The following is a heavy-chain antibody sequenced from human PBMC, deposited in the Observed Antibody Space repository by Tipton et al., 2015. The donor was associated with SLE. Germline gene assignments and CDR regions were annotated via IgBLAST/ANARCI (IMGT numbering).Heavy chain of an antibody. CDR1: GFTFTRYY. V-gene: IGHV1-46*01. J-gene: IGHJ3*02. CDR2: ITPSGGGA. CDR3: ARSLPGPDAFDI. Sequence: QSGAEMKKPGASLRLSCMASGFTFTRYYMHWVRQAPGQGLEWMGIITPSGGGATYARKFRGRVTMTRDTSTSTVYMDLSSLRSEDTAVYYCARSLPGPDAFDIWGQGTMVTVSS.